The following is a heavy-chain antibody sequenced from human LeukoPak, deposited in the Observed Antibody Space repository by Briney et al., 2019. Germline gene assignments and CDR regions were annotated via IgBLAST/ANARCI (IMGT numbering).Heavy chain of an antibody. V-gene: IGHV1-2*02. CDR1: GYTFTGYY. CDR3: AREGGTTTNAFDI. D-gene: IGHD4-17*01. J-gene: IGHJ3*02. CDR2: INPNSGGT. Sequence: ASVKVSCKASGYTFTGYYMHWVRQAPGQGLEWMGWINPNSGGTNYAQKFQGRVTMTRDTSITTAYMELSRLRSDDTAVYYCAREGGTTTNAFDIWGQGTMVTVSS.